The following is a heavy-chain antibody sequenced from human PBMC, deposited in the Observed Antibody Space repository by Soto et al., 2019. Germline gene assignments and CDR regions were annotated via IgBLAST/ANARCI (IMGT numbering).Heavy chain of an antibody. D-gene: IGHD2-15*01. V-gene: IGHV3-30*18. J-gene: IGHJ6*02. CDR1: GFTFSSYG. CDR2: ISYDGSNK. CDR3: AKDLRYSRQYYYYYGMDV. Sequence: GGSLRLSCAASGFTFSSYGMHWVRQAPGKGLEWVAVISYDGSNKYYADSVKGRFTISRDNSKNTLYLQMNSLRAGDTAVYYCAKDLRYSRQYYYYYGMDVWGQGTTVTVSS.